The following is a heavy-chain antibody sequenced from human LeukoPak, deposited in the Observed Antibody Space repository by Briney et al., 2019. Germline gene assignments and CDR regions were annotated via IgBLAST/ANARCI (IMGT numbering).Heavy chain of an antibody. CDR3: SIDSRGYYYLG. D-gene: IGHD3-22*01. CDR1: GGTFSSYA. Sequence: SVKVSCKASGGTFSSYAISWVRQAPGQGLEWMGGIIPNFGTANYAQTFQGRVTITADESTSTAYMQLSSMRSEAAAVYYCSIDSRGYYYLGWGQGSLVTVSS. J-gene: IGHJ4*02. V-gene: IGHV1-69*01. CDR2: IIPNFGTA.